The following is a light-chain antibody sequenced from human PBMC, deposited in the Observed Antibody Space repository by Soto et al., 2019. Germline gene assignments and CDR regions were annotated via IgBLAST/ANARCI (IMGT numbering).Light chain of an antibody. CDR3: CSYTSSDTYV. V-gene: IGLV2-14*01. J-gene: IGLJ1*01. CDR2: EVS. Sequence: QSVLTQLASVSGSPGQSIIISCTGTSSDVGLYDYVSWYQQYPGKAPKLIIYEVSNRPSGISNRFSGSKSGHTASLTISRLQSEDEADYYCCSYTSSDTYVFGTGTKVTVL. CDR1: SSDVGLYDY.